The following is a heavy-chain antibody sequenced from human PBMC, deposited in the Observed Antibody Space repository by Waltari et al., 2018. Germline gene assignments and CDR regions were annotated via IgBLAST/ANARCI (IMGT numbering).Heavy chain of an antibody. Sequence: QLQLQESGPGLVKPSETLSLTCSVSGGSISSSTYYWGWIRQSPGRGLEWIGSISYTGTTYYNPSLKSRVTTSVDTSKNQFFLKLTSVTAADTAVYYCARHLSGSGTHNSPVTLFDCWGQGTLVTVSS. J-gene: IGHJ4*02. D-gene: IGHD3-10*01. CDR3: ARHLSGSGTHNSPVTLFDC. V-gene: IGHV4-39*01. CDR2: ISYTGTT. CDR1: GGSISSSTYY.